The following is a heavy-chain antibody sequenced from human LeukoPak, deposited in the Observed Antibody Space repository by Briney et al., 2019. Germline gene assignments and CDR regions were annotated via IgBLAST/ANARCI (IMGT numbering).Heavy chain of an antibody. CDR3: ARDGGLASWSI. D-gene: IGHD3-3*01. Sequence: GGSLRLSCAASGFTFDDYAMHWVRQAPGKGLEWVSGISWNSGSIGYADSVKGRFTISRDNAKNSLYLQMNSLRAEDTAVYYCARDGGLASWSIWGQGTMVTVSS. V-gene: IGHV3-9*01. CDR1: GFTFDDYA. CDR2: ISWNSGSI. J-gene: IGHJ3*02.